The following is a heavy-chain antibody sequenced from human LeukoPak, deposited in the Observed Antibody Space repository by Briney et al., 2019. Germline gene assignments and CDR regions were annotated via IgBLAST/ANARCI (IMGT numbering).Heavy chain of an antibody. CDR3: ATGGIIAAAHNWFDP. Sequence: PGASVKVSCKASGYTFYNFDINWVRQASGQGLEWVGWMSPNNGNAGYAQKFQGRVTITADESTSTAYMELSSLRSEHTAVYYCATGGIIAAAHNWFDPWGQGTLVTVSS. J-gene: IGHJ5*02. CDR2: MSPNNGNA. D-gene: IGHD6-13*01. V-gene: IGHV1-8*01. CDR1: GYTFYNFD.